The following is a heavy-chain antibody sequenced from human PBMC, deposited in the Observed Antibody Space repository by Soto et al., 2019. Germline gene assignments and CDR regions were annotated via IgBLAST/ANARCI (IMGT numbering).Heavy chain of an antibody. D-gene: IGHD3-22*01. J-gene: IGHJ2*01. CDR3: ASSLGGYNYWYFDL. CDR2: TKNKANSYTT. CDR1: EFTFSDHY. V-gene: IGHV3-72*01. Sequence: EVQLVESGGGLVQPGGSLRLSCAASEFTFSDHYMDWVRQAPGKGLEWVGRTKNKANSYTTEYAASVKGRFNISIDDSKHSLYLQMNRRKTEDTAVYYCASSLGGYNYWYFDLGGRGTLVTVSS.